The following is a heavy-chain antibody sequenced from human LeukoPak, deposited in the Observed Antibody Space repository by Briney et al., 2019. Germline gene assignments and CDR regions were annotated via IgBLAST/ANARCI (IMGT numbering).Heavy chain of an antibody. V-gene: IGHV3-23*01. Sequence: GRSLRLSCAASGFTFSSYAMNWVRQAPGKGLEWVSAISGSGGSTYYADSVKGRFTISRDNSKNTLYLQMSSLRAEDTAVYYCARGVAVAGTWYWFDPWGQGTLVTVSS. CDR3: ARGVAVAGTWYWFDP. J-gene: IGHJ5*02. CDR2: ISGSGGST. D-gene: IGHD6-19*01. CDR1: GFTFSSYA.